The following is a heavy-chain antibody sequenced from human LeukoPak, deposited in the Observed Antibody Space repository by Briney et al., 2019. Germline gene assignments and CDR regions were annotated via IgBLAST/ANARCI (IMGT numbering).Heavy chain of an antibody. J-gene: IGHJ4*02. V-gene: IGHV3-23*01. D-gene: IGHD3/OR15-3a*01. CDR3: AKDRWAGVYGTGDY. Sequence: GGSLRLSCAASGFTFSSYAMSWVRQAPGKGLEWVSAISGSGGSTYYAGSVKGRFTISRDNSKNTLYLQMNSLRAEDTAVYYCAKDRWAGVYGTGDYWGQGTLVTVSS. CDR1: GFTFSSYA. CDR2: ISGSGGST.